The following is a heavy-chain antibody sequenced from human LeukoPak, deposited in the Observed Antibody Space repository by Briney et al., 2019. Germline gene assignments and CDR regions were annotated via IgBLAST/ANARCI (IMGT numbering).Heavy chain of an antibody. D-gene: IGHD5-24*01. V-gene: IGHV3-23*01. CDR2: ISGSGRST. Sequence: GGSLRLSCAASGFTFSSYAMSWVRQAPGKGLEWVSLISGSGRSTYYADSVKGRFTISRDNSKNTLYLQMNSLRAEDTAVYYCARDGGGGRDGYNSPFDYWGQGTLVSVSS. CDR1: GFTFSSYA. CDR3: ARDGGGGRDGYNSPFDY. J-gene: IGHJ4*02.